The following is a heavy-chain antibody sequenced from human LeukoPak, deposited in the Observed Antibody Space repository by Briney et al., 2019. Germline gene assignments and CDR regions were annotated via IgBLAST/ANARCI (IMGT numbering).Heavy chain of an antibody. J-gene: IGHJ4*02. CDR3: ARDENWGSDY. CDR1: GFTFSSYS. D-gene: IGHD3-16*01. Sequence: GGSLRLSCAASGFTFSSYSMNWVRQAPGKGLEWVANIKEDGSEKYYVDAVKGRFTISRDNAKNSLYLQMSSLRADDTAVYYCARDENWGSDYWGQGILVTVSS. V-gene: IGHV3-7*01. CDR2: IKEDGSEK.